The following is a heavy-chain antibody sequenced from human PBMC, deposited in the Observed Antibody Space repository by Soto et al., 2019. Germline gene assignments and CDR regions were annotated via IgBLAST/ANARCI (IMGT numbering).Heavy chain of an antibody. CDR2: ITIYNGNA. V-gene: IGHV1-18*01. Sequence: QIQLEQSGSEVKKPGASVKVSCKASGYTFIHFVVNWVRQAPGQGLERRGSITIYNGNANYAKKFQDRLTLTTDTSTNTAYMELRNLRSDDTAVYYCVRDNHDILTGQTDSTDYWGRGSLVTVSS. D-gene: IGHD3-9*01. CDR1: GYTFIHFV. CDR3: VRDNHDILTGQTDSTDY. J-gene: IGHJ4*02.